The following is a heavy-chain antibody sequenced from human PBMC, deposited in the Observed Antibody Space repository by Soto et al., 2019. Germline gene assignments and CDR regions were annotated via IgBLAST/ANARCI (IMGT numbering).Heavy chain of an antibody. J-gene: IGHJ4*02. CDR3: AKYIAAGTGTTQGDY. Sequence: GWSXRLSCASSGFTFNSYAIILFRQAPGKGLEWVSGISGGCSSTYYADSVKGRFTTSRDNSKNTLYLQMNSLRAEDTAVYLCAKYIAAGTGTTQGDYRGQRTLVTVSS. V-gene: IGHV3-23*01. D-gene: IGHD1-7*01. CDR2: ISGGCSST. CDR1: GFTFNSYA.